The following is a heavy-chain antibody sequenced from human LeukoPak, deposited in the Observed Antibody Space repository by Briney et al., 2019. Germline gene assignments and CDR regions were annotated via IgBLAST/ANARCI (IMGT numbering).Heavy chain of an antibody. CDR2: IRYDGSSK. CDR3: ATDRDDTRPLDY. Sequence: GGSLRLSCAASGFTFSSYGMHWVRQAPGKGLEWVSFIRYDGSSKYYADSVKGRFTISRDNSKNTLYLQMNSLRVEDTAVYYCATDRDDTRPLDYWGQGTLVSVSS. CDR1: GFTFSSYG. V-gene: IGHV3-30*02. J-gene: IGHJ4*02. D-gene: IGHD3-9*01.